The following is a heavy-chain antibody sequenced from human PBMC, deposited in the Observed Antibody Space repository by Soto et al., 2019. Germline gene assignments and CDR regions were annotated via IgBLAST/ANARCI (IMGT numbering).Heavy chain of an antibody. V-gene: IGHV3-23*01. D-gene: IGHD4-17*01. CDR2: ISGSGGST. CDR1: GVTFSSYA. CDR3: ATTSPPDYGDSRDYYYGMDV. J-gene: IGHJ6*02. Sequence: GGSLRLSCAASGVTFSSYAMSWVRQAPGKGLEWVSAISGSGGSTYYADSVKGRFTISRDNSKNTLYLQMNSLRAEDTAVYYCATTSPPDYGDSRDYYYGMDVWGQGTTVTVSS.